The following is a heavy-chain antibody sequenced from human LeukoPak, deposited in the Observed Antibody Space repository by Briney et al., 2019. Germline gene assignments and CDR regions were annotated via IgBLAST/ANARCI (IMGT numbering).Heavy chain of an antibody. CDR3: ARDSGLPNVMDL. V-gene: IGHV3-53*01. Sequence: GGTLRLSCAASGFTVSRDYMSRVRQAPGKGLEWVSIIYIDGIQYYAESVKGRFTISRDNSKNTFYLQMNSLRADDRAVYYCARDSGLPNVMDLWGQGTTVTVS. CDR2: IYIDGIQ. J-gene: IGHJ6*01. CDR1: GFTVSRDY.